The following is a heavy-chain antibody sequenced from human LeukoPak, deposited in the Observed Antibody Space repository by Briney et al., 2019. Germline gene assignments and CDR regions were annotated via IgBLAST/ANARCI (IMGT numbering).Heavy chain of an antibody. Sequence: ASVKVSCKASGYTFTSYDINWVRQATGQGLEWMGWMNPNSGNTGYAQKFQGRVTMTRNTSISTAYMELSSLRSEDTAVYYCARDGGDYYDSSGYFSWGQGTLVTASS. CDR2: MNPNSGNT. J-gene: IGHJ4*02. V-gene: IGHV1-8*01. D-gene: IGHD3-22*01. CDR1: GYTFTSYD. CDR3: ARDGGDYYDSSGYFS.